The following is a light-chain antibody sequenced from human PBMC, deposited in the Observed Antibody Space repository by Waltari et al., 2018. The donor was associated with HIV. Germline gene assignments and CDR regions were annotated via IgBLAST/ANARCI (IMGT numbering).Light chain of an antibody. V-gene: IGKV3D-20*01. CDR2: DAS. J-gene: IGKJ4*01. Sequence: VLTQSPATLSLSPVETATLSCGATQSSSNNYLAWYQRKPGQAPRFLMYDASKRATGIPDRFRGSGSGTDFTLTISRLEPEDFAVYYCQQYGSSPLTFGGGTKVEIK. CDR3: QQYGSSPLT. CDR1: QSSSNNY.